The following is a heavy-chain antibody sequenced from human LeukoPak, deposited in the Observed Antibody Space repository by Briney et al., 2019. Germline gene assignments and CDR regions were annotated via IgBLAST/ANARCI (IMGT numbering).Heavy chain of an antibody. V-gene: IGHV3-74*01. CDR3: ARTTTPHYYGSGSYALGY. Sequence: PGGSLRLSCAASGFTFSSYWMYWVRQAPGKGLVWVSRINSDGSSTSYADSVKGRCSISRDNAKNTLYLQMNSLRAEDTAVYYCARTTTPHYYGSGSYALGYWGQGTLVTVPS. D-gene: IGHD3-10*01. CDR1: GFTFSSYW. J-gene: IGHJ4*02. CDR2: INSDGSST.